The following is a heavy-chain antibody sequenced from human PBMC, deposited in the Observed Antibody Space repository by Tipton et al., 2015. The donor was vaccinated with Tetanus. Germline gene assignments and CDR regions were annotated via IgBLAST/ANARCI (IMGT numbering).Heavy chain of an antibody. CDR3: ARGGRDAYNNPLGAFDV. CDR1: RGPISSYY. D-gene: IGHD5-24*01. Sequence: GLVKPSETLSLICTVSRGPISSYYWSWIRQPAGKGLEWIGHISNGNTDYNTSLKSRVTISVDTSKNQFSLRLRSVAAAETAVYYCARGGRDAYNNPLGAFDVWGRGTTVTVSS. J-gene: IGHJ3*01. CDR2: ISNGNT. V-gene: IGHV4-4*07.